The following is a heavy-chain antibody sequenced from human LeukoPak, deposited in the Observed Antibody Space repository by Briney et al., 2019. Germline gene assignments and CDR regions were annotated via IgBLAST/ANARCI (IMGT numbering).Heavy chain of an antibody. J-gene: IGHJ3*02. V-gene: IGHV1-69*13. Sequence: SVKVSCKASVGTFSSYAISWVRQAPGQGLEWMGGIIPIFGTANYAQKFQGRVTITADESTSTAYMELSSLRSEDTAVYYCARLGGSYYNYAFDIWGQGTMVTVSS. CDR3: ARLGGSYYNYAFDI. D-gene: IGHD1-26*01. CDR2: IIPIFGTA. CDR1: VGTFSSYA.